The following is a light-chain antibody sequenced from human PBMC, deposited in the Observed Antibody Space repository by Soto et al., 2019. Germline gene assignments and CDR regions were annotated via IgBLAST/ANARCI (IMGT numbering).Light chain of an antibody. J-gene: IGKJ1*01. V-gene: IGKV3-20*01. Sequence: EVVMRQSPATLSVSPGEGATLSCRASQGIGDTLAWYQHKPGQAPRLLIYDASSRATGIPDRFSGSGSGTDFTLTINRLEPEDFAVYYCQQRGGSPPTWTFGQGTKVDIK. CDR3: QQRGGSPPTWT. CDR2: DAS. CDR1: QGIGDT.